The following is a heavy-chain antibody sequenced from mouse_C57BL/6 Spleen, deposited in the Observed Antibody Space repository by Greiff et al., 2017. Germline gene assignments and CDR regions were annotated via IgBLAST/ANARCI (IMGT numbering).Heavy chain of an antibody. Sequence: QVQLKQPGAELVMPGASVKLSCKASGYTFTSYWMHWVKQRPGQGLAWIGDIDPSDSYTNYNQKFKGKSTLTVDKSSSTAYMQLSSLTSEDSAVYYCARGSGSWFAYWGQGTLVTVSA. CDR3: ARGSGSWFAY. J-gene: IGHJ3*01. V-gene: IGHV1-69*01. D-gene: IGHD4-1*01. CDR1: GYTFTSYW. CDR2: IDPSDSYT.